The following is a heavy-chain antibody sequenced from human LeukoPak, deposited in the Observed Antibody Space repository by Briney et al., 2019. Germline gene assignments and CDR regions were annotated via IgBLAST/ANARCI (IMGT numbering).Heavy chain of an antibody. CDR1: GGSLSSGDYY. D-gene: IGHD3-22*01. Sequence: SQTLSLTCTVSGGSLSSGDYYWSWIRQPPGKGLEWIGYIYYSGSTYYNPSLKSRVTISVDTSKNQFSLKLSSVTAADTAVYYCARDPSTYYDSSGYSGHWGQGTLVTVSS. V-gene: IGHV4-30-4*08. J-gene: IGHJ4*02. CDR2: IYYSGST. CDR3: ARDPSTYYDSSGYSGH.